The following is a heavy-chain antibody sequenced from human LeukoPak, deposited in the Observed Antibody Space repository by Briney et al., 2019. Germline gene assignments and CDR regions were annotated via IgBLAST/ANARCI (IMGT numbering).Heavy chain of an antibody. CDR3: ARLSAMLRGPEAFYYFEY. D-gene: IGHD3-10*01. V-gene: IGHV3-7*01. Sequence: GGSLRLSCAASGFSFSRYWMSWVRQAPVRGLEWVANIKPDGSEIYYVDSVKGRFTISRDNAKNAVYLHMNSLRAEDTAVYYCARLSAMLRGPEAFYYFEYWGQGTLVTVSS. CDR2: IKPDGSEI. J-gene: IGHJ4*02. CDR1: GFSFSRYW.